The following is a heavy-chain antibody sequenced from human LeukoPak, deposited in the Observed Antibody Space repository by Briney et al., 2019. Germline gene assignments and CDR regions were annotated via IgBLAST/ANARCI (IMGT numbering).Heavy chain of an antibody. CDR3: AKDNRRYSCDY. Sequence: PGRSLRLSCAASGFTFSSYGMHWVRQAPGKGLEWVAVISDNGSNKSYADSVKGRFTISRDSSKNTMYLQMNSLRVEDTAVYYCAKDNRRYSCDYWGQGTLVTVSS. V-gene: IGHV3-30*18. CDR2: ISDNGSNK. D-gene: IGHD5-18*01. CDR1: GFTFSSYG. J-gene: IGHJ4*02.